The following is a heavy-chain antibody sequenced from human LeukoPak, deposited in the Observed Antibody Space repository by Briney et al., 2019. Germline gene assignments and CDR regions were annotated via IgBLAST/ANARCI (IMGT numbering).Heavy chain of an antibody. D-gene: IGHD2-15*01. Sequence: PSETLSLTCTVSGGSISSYYWSWIRQPPGKGLEWIGYIYYSGSTNYNPSLKSRVTISVDTSKNQFSLKLSSVTAADTAVYYCARDARYCSGGSCYYYGTDVWGQGTTVTVSS. V-gene: IGHV4-59*01. CDR3: ARDARYCSGGSCYYYGTDV. CDR2: IYYSGST. CDR1: GGSISSYY. J-gene: IGHJ6*02.